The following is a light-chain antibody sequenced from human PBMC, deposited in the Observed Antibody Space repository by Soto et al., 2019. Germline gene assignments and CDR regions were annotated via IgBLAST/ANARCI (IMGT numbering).Light chain of an antibody. CDR3: QQYKDWPPLT. J-gene: IGKJ4*01. CDR1: QNVNSN. Sequence: EIVMTQSPVTLSVSPGERVTRSCRASQNVNSNLAWYQQRPGKTPRVLIYGASNRASGIPDRFSGSGSGTDFTLTISSLEPDDFALYYCQQYKDWPPLTFGGGTRVEIK. CDR2: GAS. V-gene: IGKV3D-15*01.